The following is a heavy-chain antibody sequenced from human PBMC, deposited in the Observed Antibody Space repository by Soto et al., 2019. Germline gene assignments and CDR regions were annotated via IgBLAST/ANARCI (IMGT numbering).Heavy chain of an antibody. V-gene: IGHV3-23*01. CDR3: AKLTAA. CDR1: GFTFSAYV. J-gene: IGHJ4*02. CDR2: ITSSGGGT. D-gene: IGHD6-13*01. Sequence: EVEVLESGGGLVQPGGSLRLSCAASGFTFSAYVMSWVRQAPGKGLEWVSRITSSGGGTYYADSVKGRFTVSRDNSKNTVYLQMNSLRDEDTAVYYCAKLTAAWGQVTLVTVSS.